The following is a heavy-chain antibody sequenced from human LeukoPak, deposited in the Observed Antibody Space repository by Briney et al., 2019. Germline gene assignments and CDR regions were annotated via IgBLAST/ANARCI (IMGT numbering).Heavy chain of an antibody. CDR3: ARHRGAVAGDFDY. D-gene: IGHD6-19*01. CDR2: IYPGDSDT. V-gene: IGHV5-51*01. J-gene: IGHJ4*02. CDR1: GYSFISYW. Sequence: GESLKISCKGSGYSFISYWIGWVRQMPGKGLEWMGIIYPGDSDTRYSPSFQGQVTISADNSIGTAYLQWSSLKASDTATYYCARHRGAVAGDFDYWGQGTLVTVSS.